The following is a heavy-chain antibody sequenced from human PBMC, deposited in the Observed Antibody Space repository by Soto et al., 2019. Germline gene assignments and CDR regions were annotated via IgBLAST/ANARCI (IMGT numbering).Heavy chain of an antibody. CDR2: IYSGGST. CDR1: GFTVSNNY. CDR3: ARGGPPTSDWFDP. V-gene: IGHV3-66*01. J-gene: IGHJ5*02. Sequence: EVQLVESGGGLVQPGGSLRLSCAASGFTVSNNYINWVRQAPGKGLEWVSVIYSGGSTYYADSVTGRFTISRDNSKNTLYIQMNGLRAEDTAVYYCARGGPPTSDWFDPWGQGTLVTVSS. D-gene: IGHD1-26*01.